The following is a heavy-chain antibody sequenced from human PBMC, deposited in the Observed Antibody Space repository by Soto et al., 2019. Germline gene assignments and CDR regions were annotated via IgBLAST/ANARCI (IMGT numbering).Heavy chain of an antibody. D-gene: IGHD3-16*01. CDR2: IIPIFGST. V-gene: IGHV1-69*05. CDR3: VRGEWELWVFDY. CDR1: GGTFSSDA. J-gene: IGHJ4*02. Sequence: SVKPSCKAPGGTFSSDARSWVRQAPGQGLEWMGGIIPIFGSTTYAQKFQGRVTMTRDTSTSTVYMELSSLRSDDTSVYYCVRGEWELWVFDYWGQGPPVTVSS.